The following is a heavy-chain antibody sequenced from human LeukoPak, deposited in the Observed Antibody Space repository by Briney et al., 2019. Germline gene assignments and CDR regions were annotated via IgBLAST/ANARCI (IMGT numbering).Heavy chain of an antibody. D-gene: IGHD6-19*01. CDR3: ASRRVAVAGTRAFDY. CDR1: GFSFSDHE. J-gene: IGHJ4*02. Sequence: PGGSLRLSCAASGFSFSDHEMNWVRQAPGKGLEWVSYLSSSGNAYYADSVKGRFTISRDNPKNSLYLQMTSLRADDTAVYYCASRRVAVAGTRAFDYWGQGTLVTVSS. CDR2: LSSSGNA. V-gene: IGHV3-48*03.